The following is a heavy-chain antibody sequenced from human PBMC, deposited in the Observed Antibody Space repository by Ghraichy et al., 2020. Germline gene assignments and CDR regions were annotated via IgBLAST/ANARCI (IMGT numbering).Heavy chain of an antibody. Sequence: GESLNISCAASGFIFSSYNMIWVRQAPGKGLEWVSYITGSLSNSNIYYADSVKGRFTISRDNAKNSLYLQMNSLRDEDTAVYYCARVPRITGTTRGSDYWGQGTLVTVSS. D-gene: IGHD1-7*01. J-gene: IGHJ4*02. CDR3: ARVPRITGTTRGSDY. CDR1: GFIFSSYN. V-gene: IGHV3-48*02. CDR2: ITGSLSNSNI.